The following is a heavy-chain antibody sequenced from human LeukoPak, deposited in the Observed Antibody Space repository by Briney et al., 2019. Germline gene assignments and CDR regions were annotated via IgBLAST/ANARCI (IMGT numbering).Heavy chain of an antibody. CDR3: ARVVPAAKGWFDP. CDR1: GFTFTSYD. D-gene: IGHD2-2*01. V-gene: IGHV1-46*01. Sequence: ASVKVSCRASGFTFTSYDINWVRQAPGQGLEWMGIINPSGGSTSYAQKFQGRVTMTRDTSTSTVYMELSSLRSEDTAVYYCARVVPAAKGWFDPWGQGTLVTVSS. J-gene: IGHJ5*02. CDR2: INPSGGST.